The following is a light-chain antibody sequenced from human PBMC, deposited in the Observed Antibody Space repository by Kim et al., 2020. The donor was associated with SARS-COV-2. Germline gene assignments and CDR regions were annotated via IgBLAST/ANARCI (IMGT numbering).Light chain of an antibody. CDR2: AAS. CDR3: QKYNSAPPQT. V-gene: IGKV1-27*01. Sequence: DIQMTQSPSSLSASVGDRVTITCRASQGISNYLAWYQQKPGKVPKLLIYAASTLQSGVPSRFSGSGSGTDFTLTISSLQPEDVATYYWQKYNSAPPQTFGPGTKGDIK. CDR1: QGISNY. J-gene: IGKJ3*01.